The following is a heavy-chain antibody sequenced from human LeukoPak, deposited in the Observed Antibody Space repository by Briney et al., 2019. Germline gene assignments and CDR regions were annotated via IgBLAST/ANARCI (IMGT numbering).Heavy chain of an antibody. CDR3: ARRGTYYYDSSGYYFDY. CDR1: GFTFSSYA. J-gene: IGHJ4*02. Sequence: GSLRLSCAASGFTFSSYAMSWVRQAPGKGLEWIGNIFYSGITYYSPSLKSRVTISIDTSKNHFSLKLRSVTAADTAVYYCARRGTYYYDSSGYYFDYWGQGTLVTVSS. D-gene: IGHD3-22*01. V-gene: IGHV4-39*02. CDR2: IFYSGIT.